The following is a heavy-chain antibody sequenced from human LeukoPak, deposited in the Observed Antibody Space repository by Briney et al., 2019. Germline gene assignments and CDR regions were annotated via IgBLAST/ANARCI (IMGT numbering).Heavy chain of an antibody. V-gene: IGHV4-61*01. CDR2: IYYSGST. CDR3: ARDILTGSTTDY. J-gene: IGHJ4*02. D-gene: IGHD3-9*01. Sequence: SETLSLTCTVSGGSVSSGSYYWSWIRQPPGKGLEWNGYIYYSGSTNYNPSLKSRVTISVDTSKNQFSLKLSSVTAADTAVYYCARDILTGSTTDYWGQGTLVTVSS. CDR1: GGSVSSGSYY.